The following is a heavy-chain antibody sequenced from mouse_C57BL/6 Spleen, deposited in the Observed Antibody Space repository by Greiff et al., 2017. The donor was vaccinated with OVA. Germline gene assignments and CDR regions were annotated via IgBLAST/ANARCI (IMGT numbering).Heavy chain of an antibody. CDR3: ARGPLYYYGSSPWFAY. J-gene: IGHJ3*01. CDR1: GFTFSDYG. V-gene: IGHV5-17*01. Sequence: EVQLVESGGGLVKPGGSLKLSCAASGFTFSDYGMHWVRQAPEKGLEWVAYISSGSSTIYYADTVKGRFTISRDNAKNTLFLQMTSLRSEDTAMYYCARGPLYYYGSSPWFAYWGQGTLVTVSA. D-gene: IGHD1-1*01. CDR2: ISSGSSTI.